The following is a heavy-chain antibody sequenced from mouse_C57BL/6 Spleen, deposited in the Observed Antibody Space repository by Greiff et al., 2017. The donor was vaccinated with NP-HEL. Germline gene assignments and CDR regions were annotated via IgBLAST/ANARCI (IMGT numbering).Heavy chain of an antibody. J-gene: IGHJ1*03. V-gene: IGHV1-18*01. CDR2: INPNNGGP. CDR1: GYTFTDYN. CDR3: ARRDGYYLWYFDV. D-gene: IGHD2-3*01. Sequence: EVQLQQSGPELVKPGASVKIPCKASGYTFTDYNMDWVKQSHGKSLEWIGDINPNNGGPIYNQKFKGKATLTVDKSSSTAYMELRSLTSEDTAVYYCARRDGYYLWYFDVWGTGTTVTVSS.